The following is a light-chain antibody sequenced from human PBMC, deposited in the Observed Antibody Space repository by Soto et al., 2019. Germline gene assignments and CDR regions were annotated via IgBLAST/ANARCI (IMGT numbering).Light chain of an antibody. CDR3: QTWDTGIRV. CDR1: SGHTNYA. Sequence: QSVLTQSPSASASLGASVKLTCTLSSGHTNYAIAWHQQQPEKGPRYLMKVSSDGSHTKGDAIPDRFSASSSGAERYLTISSLQSEDEADYYCQTWDTGIRVFGGGTKLTVL. J-gene: IGLJ3*02. V-gene: IGLV4-69*01. CDR2: VSSDGSH.